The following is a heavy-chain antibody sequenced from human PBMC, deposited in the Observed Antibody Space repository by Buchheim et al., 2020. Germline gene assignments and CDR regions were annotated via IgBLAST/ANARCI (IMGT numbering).Heavy chain of an antibody. CDR1: GGTFSSYA. CDR3: AREVLYYYDSSGYPNWFDP. V-gene: IGHV1-69*01. D-gene: IGHD3-22*01. J-gene: IGHJ5*02. Sequence: QVQLVQSGAEVKKPGSSVKVSCKASGGTFSSYAISWVRQAPGQGLEWMGGIIPIFGTANYAQKFQGRVTITADEYTSTAYMELSSLRSEDTAVYYCAREVLYYYDSSGYPNWFDPWGQGTL. CDR2: IIPIFGTA.